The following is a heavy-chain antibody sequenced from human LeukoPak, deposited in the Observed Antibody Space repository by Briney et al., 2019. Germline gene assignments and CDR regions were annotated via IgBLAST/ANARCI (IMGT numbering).Heavy chain of an antibody. Sequence: SVKVSCKASGGTFSSYAIGWVRQAPGQGLEWMGGIIPIFGTANYAQKFQGRVTITADESTGTAYMELSSLRSEDTAVYYCARDRGYSESDAFDIWGQGTMVTVSS. J-gene: IGHJ3*02. V-gene: IGHV1-69*13. CDR3: ARDRGYSESDAFDI. CDR1: GGTFSSYA. D-gene: IGHD5-18*01. CDR2: IIPIFGTA.